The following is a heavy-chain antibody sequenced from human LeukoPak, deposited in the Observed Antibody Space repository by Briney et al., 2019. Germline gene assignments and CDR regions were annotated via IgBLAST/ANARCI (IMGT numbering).Heavy chain of an antibody. CDR3: ARGVMVTNAFDI. CDR1: GGTFSSYA. CDR2: IIPIFGTA. J-gene: IGHJ3*02. V-gene: IGHV1-69*05. Sequence: SVKVSCKASGGTFSSYAISWVRQAPGQGLEWMGGIIPIFGTANYAQKFQGRVTITTDESTSTAYMELSSLRSEDTAVYYCARGVMVTNAFDIWGQGTMVTVSS. D-gene: IGHD2-21*02.